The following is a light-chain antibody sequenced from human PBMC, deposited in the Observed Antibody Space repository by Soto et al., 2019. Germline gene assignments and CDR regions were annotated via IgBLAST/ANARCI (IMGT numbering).Light chain of an antibody. CDR3: QQYDISPVT. Sequence: EIVLTQSPGTLSLSPGEGATLSCRASQSVSSSYLAWYQQKPGQAPRLLIYGASRRATGIPGRFSGSGSGTDFTLTISRLEPEDFAVYYCQQYDISPVTFGPGTKVDIK. CDR1: QSVSSSY. V-gene: IGKV3-20*01. J-gene: IGKJ3*01. CDR2: GAS.